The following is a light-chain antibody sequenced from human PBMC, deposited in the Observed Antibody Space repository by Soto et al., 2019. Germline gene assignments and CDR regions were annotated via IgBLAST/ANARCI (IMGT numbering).Light chain of an antibody. J-gene: IGLJ2*01. CDR1: SSDVGGYNY. CDR3: CSFTGTNTVV. V-gene: IGLV2-11*01. Sequence: QSALTQPRSVSGSPGQSVTISCTGASSDVGGYNYVSWYQQRPGNAPKVMIYDVNKRPSGVADRFSGSKSGNTASLTISGLQAEEEADYYCCSFTGTNTVVFGGGTKLTVL. CDR2: DVN.